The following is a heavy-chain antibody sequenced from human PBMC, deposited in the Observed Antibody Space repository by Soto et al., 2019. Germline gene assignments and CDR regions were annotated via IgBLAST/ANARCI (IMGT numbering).Heavy chain of an antibody. J-gene: IGHJ4*02. Sequence: EVQLVESGGGLVEPGGSLRLSCAASGFTFTNAWLNWVRQAPGKGLEWVGRIKSKTDGGTTDYAAPVKGRFTISRDDSKNTVYLQMNSLKTEDTAVYYCAADLPDWGAYAFDYWGQGTLVTVSS. V-gene: IGHV3-15*07. CDR2: IKSKTDGGTT. D-gene: IGHD3-16*01. CDR1: GFTFTNAW. CDR3: AADLPDWGAYAFDY.